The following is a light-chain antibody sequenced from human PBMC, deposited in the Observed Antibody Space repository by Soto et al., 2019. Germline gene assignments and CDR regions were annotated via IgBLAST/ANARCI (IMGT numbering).Light chain of an antibody. V-gene: IGKV1-27*01. CDR2: AAS. J-gene: IGKJ3*01. CDR1: QGMSNY. CDR3: QKYDNAPFT. Sequence: DIQMTQSPSSLSASVGDRVTITCRASQGMSNYLAWYQQKPGKVPKLLIYAASTLQSGVPSRFSGSGSGTDFTLTISSLQPEDVASYYCQKYDNAPFTFGPGTKVDI.